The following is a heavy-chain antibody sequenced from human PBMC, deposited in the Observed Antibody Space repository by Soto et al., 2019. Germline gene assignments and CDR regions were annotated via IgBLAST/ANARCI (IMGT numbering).Heavy chain of an antibody. CDR2: INPKTAAT. D-gene: IGHD1-26*01. CDR1: GYSFSDYF. Sequence: QVQLVQSGAEVKKSGASVKVSCKASGYSFSDYFIQWVRQAPGQGLEWVAWINPKTAATNYAKKFQGRVSLTWDTSFSTAYMELTRLRPDDTAVNYCARIKWGLDYYNGMDVWGQWTTVIVSS. V-gene: IGHV1-2*02. J-gene: IGHJ6*02. CDR3: ARIKWGLDYYNGMDV.